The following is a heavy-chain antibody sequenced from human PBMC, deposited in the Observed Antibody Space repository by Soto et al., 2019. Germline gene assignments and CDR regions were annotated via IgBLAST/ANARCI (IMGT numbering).Heavy chain of an antibody. D-gene: IGHD6-13*01. CDR1: GGNFTSYA. V-gene: IGHV1-69*01. Sequence: QVQLVQSGAEVKKPGSSVKVSCKASGGNFTSYAISWVRQAPGQGLEFMGGIVPLFGTTNYAHKFRGRVTVTADESTSTVYMEMSSLISEDTAVYYCAKASGRSWYNWFDPWGQGTLVTVST. J-gene: IGHJ5*02. CDR3: AKASGRSWYNWFDP. CDR2: IVPLFGTT.